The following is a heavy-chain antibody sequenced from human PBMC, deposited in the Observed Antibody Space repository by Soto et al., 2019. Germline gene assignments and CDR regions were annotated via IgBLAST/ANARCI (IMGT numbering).Heavy chain of an antibody. CDR3: ARGTGRYFDI. CDR2: LSASGRT. V-gene: IGHV4-4*07. D-gene: IGHD1-1*01. Sequence: PSGCLALTCARCGDCIGNFYGSWIRQPAGKGLESLGRLSASGRTNYSPSLQSRVTMSLDRSKNRFSLRLTSVSAADTAVYFCARGTGRYFDIWGRGTLVTVSS. CDR1: GDCIGNFY. J-gene: IGHJ2*01.